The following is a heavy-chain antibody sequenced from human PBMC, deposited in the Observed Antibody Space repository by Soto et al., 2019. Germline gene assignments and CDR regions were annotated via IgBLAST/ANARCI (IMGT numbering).Heavy chain of an antibody. CDR2: ISSSSSTI. CDR1: GFTFSSYG. D-gene: IGHD4-4*01. J-gene: IGHJ6*01. CDR3: ARGGRDFDDYSNYYYYGMAV. V-gene: IGHV3-48*02. Sequence: GGSLRLSCAASGFTFSSYGMNWVRQGPGKGLEWVSYISSSSSTIYYADSVKGRLTISRDNAKNSLYLQMNSLRDEDTAVYYCARGGRDFDDYSNYYYYGMAVCGQRSTVPGSS.